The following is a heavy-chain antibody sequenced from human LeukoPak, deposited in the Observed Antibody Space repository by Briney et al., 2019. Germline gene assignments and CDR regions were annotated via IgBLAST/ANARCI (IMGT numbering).Heavy chain of an antibody. CDR1: GGSISGYY. D-gene: IGHD1-26*01. CDR2: VYTSGST. V-gene: IGHV4-4*07. J-gene: IGHJ6*02. CDR3: ARAQSGSFTDYGMDV. Sequence: SETLSLTCTVSGGSISGYYWSWIRQPAGKGLEWIGRVYTSGSTNYNPSLKSRVTMSVDTSKNQFSLKLSSVTAADTAVYYCARAQSGSFTDYGMDVWGQGTTVTVSS.